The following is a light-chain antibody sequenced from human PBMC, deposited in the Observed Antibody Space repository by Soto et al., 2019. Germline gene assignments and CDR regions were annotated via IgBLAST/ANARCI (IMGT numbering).Light chain of an antibody. J-gene: IGLJ2*01. Sequence: QSALTQPASVSGSPGQSITISCTGNSSDVGYYNYVSWYQQHPGKAPNLMIYDVSNRPSGVSNRFSGSKSGNTASLTISGLQAEDEADYYCSSQGTSSTLVFGGGTKRTVL. CDR1: SSDVGYYNY. CDR3: SSQGTSSTLV. V-gene: IGLV2-14*01. CDR2: DVS.